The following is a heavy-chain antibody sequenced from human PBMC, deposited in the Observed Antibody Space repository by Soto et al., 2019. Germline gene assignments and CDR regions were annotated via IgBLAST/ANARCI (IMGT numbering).Heavy chain of an antibody. V-gene: IGHV3-30-3*01. J-gene: IGHJ5*02. CDR2: ISYDGTTA. CDR1: GFIFNNYA. Sequence: QVQLVESGGGVVQPGTSLRLSCVASGFIFNNYAMFWIRQAPGKGLEWVALISYDGTTAFYSDAVKGRFTVSRDKSKKPFFLQKNTLRGEHRAVYLCAGDGATGGPARDNCPNRWGQESLVTVSP. D-gene: IGHD1-1*01. CDR3: AGDGATGGPARDNCPNR.